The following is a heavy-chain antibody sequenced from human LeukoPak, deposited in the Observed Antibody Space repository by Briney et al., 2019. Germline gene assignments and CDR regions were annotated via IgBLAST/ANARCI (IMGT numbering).Heavy chain of an antibody. V-gene: IGHV4-31*03. J-gene: IGHJ4*02. CDR1: GGSISSGGYY. Sequence: SQTLSLTCTVSGGSISSGGYYWSWIRQHPGKGLEWIGYIYYSGSTYYNPSLKSRVTISVDTSKNQFSLKLSSVTAADTAVCYCATNGKDYYDSSGYVVNWGQGTLVTVSS. CDR3: ATNGKDYYDSSGYVVN. CDR2: IYYSGST. D-gene: IGHD3-22*01.